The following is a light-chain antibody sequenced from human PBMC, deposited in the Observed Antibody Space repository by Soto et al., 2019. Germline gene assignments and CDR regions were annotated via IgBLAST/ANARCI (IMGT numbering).Light chain of an antibody. CDR1: SSNIGSNT. V-gene: IGLV1-44*01. Sequence: QAVVTQPPSASGTPGQRVTISCSGSSSNIGSNTVNWYQQLPGTAPKLLIYSNNQRPSGAPDRVSGSKSGTSASLAISGLQSEDEADYYCAAWDDSLNGYYVFGTGTKVTVL. CDR3: AAWDDSLNGYYV. J-gene: IGLJ1*01. CDR2: SNN.